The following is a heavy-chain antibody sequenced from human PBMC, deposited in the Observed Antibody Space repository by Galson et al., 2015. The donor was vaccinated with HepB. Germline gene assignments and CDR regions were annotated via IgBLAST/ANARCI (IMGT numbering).Heavy chain of an antibody. D-gene: IGHD3-16*01. CDR2: ISGDTIGT. J-gene: IGHJ4*02. CDR1: GFTFGSFS. Sequence: SLRLSCAAAGFTFGSFSMTWVRQAPGKGLEWVAGISGDTIGTFYADSVKGRCTISRDNAKNILFLQMRSLRVDDTAKYFCAKSQAVGTYIWGLDYWGQGALVTVSS. V-gene: IGHV3-23*01. CDR3: AKSQAVGTYIWGLDY.